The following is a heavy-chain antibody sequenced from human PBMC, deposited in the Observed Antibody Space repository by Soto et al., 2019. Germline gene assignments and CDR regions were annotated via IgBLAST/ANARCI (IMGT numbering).Heavy chain of an antibody. CDR3: ARLDGAAAGNFDY. Sequence: VHPGGSLRLSCAASGFTFSSYWMSWVRQAPGKGLEWVANIKQDGSEKYYVDSVKGRFTISRDNAKNSLYLQMNSLRAEDTAVYYCARLDGAAAGNFDYWGQGTLVTVSS. CDR2: IKQDGSEK. J-gene: IGHJ4*02. D-gene: IGHD6-13*01. CDR1: GFTFSSYW. V-gene: IGHV3-7*05.